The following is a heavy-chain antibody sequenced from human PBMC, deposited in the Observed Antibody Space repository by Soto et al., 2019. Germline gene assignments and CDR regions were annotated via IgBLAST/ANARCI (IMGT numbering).Heavy chain of an antibody. CDR1: GYTFTSYG. V-gene: IGHV1-18*01. D-gene: IGHD6-13*01. J-gene: IGHJ4*02. CDR3: ARDLGQQQLDY. Sequence: QVQLVQSGAEVKKPGASVKVSCKASGYTFTSYGISWVRQAPGQGLEWMGWISAYNGNKKYAQKLQGRVSMTTDTSTSTDYMELRSLRSDDTAVYYCARDLGQQQLDYWGQGTLVTVSS. CDR2: ISAYNGNK.